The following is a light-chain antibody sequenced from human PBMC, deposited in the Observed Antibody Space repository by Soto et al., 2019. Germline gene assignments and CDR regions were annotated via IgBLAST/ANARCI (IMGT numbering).Light chain of an antibody. CDR3: SSYTSSSTV. CDR1: SSDVGGYNY. V-gene: IGLV2-14*01. CDR2: DVS. Sequence: QSVLTQPASVSGSPGQSITISCTGTSSDVGGYNYVSWYQQHPGKAPKLMIYDVSNRPSGVSNRFSGSKSGNTAPLTISGLQAEDEADYYCSSYTSSSTVFGTGTKIT. J-gene: IGLJ1*01.